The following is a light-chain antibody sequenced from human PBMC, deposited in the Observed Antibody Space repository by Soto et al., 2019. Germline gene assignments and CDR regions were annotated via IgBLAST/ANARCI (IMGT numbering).Light chain of an antibody. CDR1: SSDVGGYTF. Sequence: QSVLTQPASVSGSPGQSITISCTGTSSDVGGYTFVSWYQHHPGKGPKLLISEVSNRPSGVSNRFSGSKSGNTASLTISGLQTEDADDYYCSSYTSSRTVIFGGGTKLTVL. V-gene: IGLV2-14*01. J-gene: IGLJ2*01. CDR3: SSYTSSRTVI. CDR2: EVS.